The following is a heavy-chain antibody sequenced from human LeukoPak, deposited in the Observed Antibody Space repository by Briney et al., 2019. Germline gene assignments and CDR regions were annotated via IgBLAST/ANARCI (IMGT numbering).Heavy chain of an antibody. D-gene: IGHD3-10*01. CDR1: GGSIRPYF. V-gene: IGHV4-59*01. J-gene: IGHJ5*02. CDR3: ARDDYRGVTNFDP. CDR2: ISYTGST. Sequence: PSETLSLTCTVSGGSIRPYFWSWIRQPPGKGLEWIGYISYTGSTNYNPSLKSRVTISVDTSKNQFSLQLTSVTAADTVVYYCARDDYRGVTNFDPWGQGTLVTVSS.